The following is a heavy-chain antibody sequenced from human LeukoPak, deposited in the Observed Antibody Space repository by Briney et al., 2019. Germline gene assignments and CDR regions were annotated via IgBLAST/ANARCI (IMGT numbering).Heavy chain of an antibody. CDR2: IYYSGST. CDR3: ARDLDDYGDAGWFDP. CDR1: GGSISSYY. V-gene: IGHV4-59*12. D-gene: IGHD4-17*01. Sequence: SETLSLTCTVSGGSISSYYWSWIRQPPGKGLEWIGYIYYSGSTNYNPSLKSRVTISVDTSKNQFSLKLSSVTAADTAVYYCARDLDDYGDAGWFDPWGQGTLVTVSS. J-gene: IGHJ5*02.